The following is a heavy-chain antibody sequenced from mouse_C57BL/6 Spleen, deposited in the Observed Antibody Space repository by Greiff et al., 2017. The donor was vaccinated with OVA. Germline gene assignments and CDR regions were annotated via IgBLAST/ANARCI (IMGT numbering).Heavy chain of an antibody. CDR1: GYTFTDYY. CDR3: ARGYGSSYGFAY. D-gene: IGHD1-1*01. Sequence: QVQLQQSGAELVRPGASVKLSCKASGYTFTDYYINWVKQRPGQGLEWIARIYPGSGNTYYNEKFKGKATLTAEKSSSTAYMQLSSLTSEDSAVYFCARGYGSSYGFAYWGQGTLVTVSA. V-gene: IGHV1-76*01. J-gene: IGHJ3*01. CDR2: IYPGSGNT.